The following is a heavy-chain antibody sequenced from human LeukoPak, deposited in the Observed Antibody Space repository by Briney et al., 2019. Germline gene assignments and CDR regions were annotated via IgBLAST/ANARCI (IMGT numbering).Heavy chain of an antibody. CDR3: ASGVGLLWFGELLNY. D-gene: IGHD3-10*01. CDR1: GGTFSSYA. Sequence: SVKVSCKASGGTFSSYAISWVRQAPGQGLEWMGGIIPIFGTANYAQKFQGRVTITADESTSTAYMELRSLRSDDTAVYYCASGVGLLWFGELLNYWGQGTLVTVSS. CDR2: IIPIFGTA. J-gene: IGHJ4*02. V-gene: IGHV1-69*13.